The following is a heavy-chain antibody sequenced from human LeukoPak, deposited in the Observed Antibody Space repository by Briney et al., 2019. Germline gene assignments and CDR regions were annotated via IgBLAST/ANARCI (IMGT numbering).Heavy chain of an antibody. CDR2: IYYSGST. CDR1: GGSISSYY. Sequence: SETLSLTCTVSGGSISSYYWSWIRQPPGEGLEWIGYIYYSGSTNYNPSLKSRVTISVDTSKNQFSLKLSSVTAADTAVYYCARTPLRYFDWLPRAYFDYWGQGTLVTVSS. D-gene: IGHD3-9*01. CDR3: ARTPLRYFDWLPRAYFDY. J-gene: IGHJ4*02. V-gene: IGHV4-59*08.